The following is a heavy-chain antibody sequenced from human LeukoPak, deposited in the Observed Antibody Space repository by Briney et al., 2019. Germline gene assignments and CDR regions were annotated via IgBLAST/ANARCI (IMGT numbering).Heavy chain of an antibody. CDR3: ARLFGVVVPAAPGRASIF. V-gene: IGHV4-61*02. Sequence: PSQTLSLTCTVSGGSISSGSYYWSWIRQPAGKGLEWIGRIYTSGSTNYNPSLKSRVTISVDTSKNQFSLKLSSVTAADTAVYYCARLFGVVVPAAPGRASIFWGQGTLVTVSS. CDR2: IYTSGST. D-gene: IGHD2-2*01. CDR1: GGSISSGSYY. J-gene: IGHJ4*02.